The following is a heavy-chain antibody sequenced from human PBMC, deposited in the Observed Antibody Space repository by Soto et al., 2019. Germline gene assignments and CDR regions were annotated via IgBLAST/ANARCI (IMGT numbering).Heavy chain of an antibody. CDR3: ARWRSGISGDIEAFDI. CDR1: GYTFSSYG. CDR2: ISAYNGNT. D-gene: IGHD3-16*02. V-gene: IGHV1-18*01. Sequence: GASVKVSCKASGYTFSSYGISWVRQAPGQGLEWMGWISAYNGNTKYSQKFQGRVTITRDTSASTVYMELSSLRSEDTAVYYCARWRSGISGDIEAFDIWGQGTMVTVSS. J-gene: IGHJ3*02.